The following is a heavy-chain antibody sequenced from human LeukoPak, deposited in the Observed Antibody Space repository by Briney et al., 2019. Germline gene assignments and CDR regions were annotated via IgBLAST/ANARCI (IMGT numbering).Heavy chain of an antibody. CDR1: GFTFSSYG. J-gene: IGHJ5*02. D-gene: IGHD3-9*01. Sequence: PGGSLRLSCAASGFTFSSYGMHWVRQAPGKGLEWVAFIRYDGSHKYYADSVKGRFTISRDNSKNTLYLQMNSLRAEDTAVYYCAKGGYFDIGNWFDPWGQGTLVTVSS. V-gene: IGHV3-30*02. CDR3: AKGGYFDIGNWFDP. CDR2: IRYDGSHK.